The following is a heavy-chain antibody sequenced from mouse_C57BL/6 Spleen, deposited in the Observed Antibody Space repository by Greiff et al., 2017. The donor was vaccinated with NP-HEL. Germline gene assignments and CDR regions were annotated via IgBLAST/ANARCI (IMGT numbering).Heavy chain of an antibody. D-gene: IGHD2-4*01. Sequence: QVQLQQPGAELVRPGSSVKLSCKASGYTFTSYWMHWVKQRPIQGLEWIGNIDPSDSETHYNQKFKDKATLTVDKSSSTAYMQLSSLTSEDSAVYYCARDSTMISHYFDYWGQGTTLTVSS. V-gene: IGHV1-52*01. CDR1: GYTFTSYW. J-gene: IGHJ2*01. CDR3: ARDSTMISHYFDY. CDR2: IDPSDSET.